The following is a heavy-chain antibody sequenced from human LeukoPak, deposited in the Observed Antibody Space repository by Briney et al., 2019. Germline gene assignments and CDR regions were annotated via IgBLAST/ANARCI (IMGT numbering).Heavy chain of an antibody. J-gene: IGHJ5*01. CDR3: ARDRIAYCSGGSCDLHS. V-gene: IGHV1-18*01. Sequence: ASVKVSCKASGDSFTNFGFSWVRQAPGQGPEWRGWISAHSGNTNYAQKFQARVTMTTDTSTSTTYMELRSLRSDDTAVYYCARDRIAYCSGGSCDLHSRGQGTLVTVSS. CDR2: ISAHSGNT. D-gene: IGHD2-15*01. CDR1: GDSFTNFG.